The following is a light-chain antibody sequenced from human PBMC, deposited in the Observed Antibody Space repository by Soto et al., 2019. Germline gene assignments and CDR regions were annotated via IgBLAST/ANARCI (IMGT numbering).Light chain of an antibody. CDR3: CSYAGSSFYV. CDR2: EVS. CDR1: SSDVGSYNL. Sequence: QSVLTKPASVSGSPGQSITISCTGNSSDVGSYNLVSWYQQHPGKAPKLMIYEVSKRPSGVSNRFSGSKSGNTASLTISGLQAEDEADYYCCSYAGSSFYVFGTGTKVTVL. J-gene: IGLJ1*01. V-gene: IGLV2-23*02.